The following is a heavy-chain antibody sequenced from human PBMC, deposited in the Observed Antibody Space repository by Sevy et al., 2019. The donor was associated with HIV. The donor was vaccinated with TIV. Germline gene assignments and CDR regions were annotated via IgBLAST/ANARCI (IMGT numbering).Heavy chain of an antibody. CDR1: GGSFSADY. J-gene: IGHJ4*02. V-gene: IGHV4-34*01. CDR2: INHSGST. D-gene: IGHD3-16*01. CDR3: ARVLADDYIWERHRPKYYFDF. Sequence: SETLSLTCAVYGGSFSADYWNWIHQPPGKGLEWIGEINHSGSTNYNPSLKSRVTMSVDTSKKQFSLKLSSVTAADTAFYYCARVLADDYIWERHRPKYYFDFWGQGTLVTVSS.